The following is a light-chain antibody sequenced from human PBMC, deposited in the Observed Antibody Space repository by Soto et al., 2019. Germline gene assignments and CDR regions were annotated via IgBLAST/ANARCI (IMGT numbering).Light chain of an antibody. J-gene: IGLJ1*01. CDR2: EVS. CDR3: SSYTSSRTLV. CDR1: SSDVGAYIY. Sequence: SVIPHPASVSGSPGQSITMSFTGTSSDVGAYIYVSWYQQHPGKAPKLMIYEVSNRPSGVSHRFSGSKYDNTASLTISGLQTDDEADYYCSSYTSSRTLVFGTGTKVTVL. V-gene: IGLV2-14*01.